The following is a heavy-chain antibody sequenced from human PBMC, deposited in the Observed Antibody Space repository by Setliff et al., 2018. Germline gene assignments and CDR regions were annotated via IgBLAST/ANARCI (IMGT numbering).Heavy chain of an antibody. V-gene: IGHV1-18*01. CDR1: GYTFTGYY. Sequence: ASVKVSCKASGYTFTGYYIHWVRQAPGQGPEWMGMIITNTGKTSYAQKFQGRVTMTTDTSTGTGYMELRSLRSDDTAVYFCARFGGSCSSSSCYASDLWGQGTMVTVSS. J-gene: IGHJ3*01. CDR3: ARFGGSCSSSSCYASDL. D-gene: IGHD2-2*01. CDR2: IITNTGKT.